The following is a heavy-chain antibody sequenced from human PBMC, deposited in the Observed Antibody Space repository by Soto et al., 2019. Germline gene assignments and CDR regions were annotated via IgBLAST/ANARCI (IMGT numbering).Heavy chain of an antibody. CDR3: TTGLGGYGAFDI. J-gene: IGHJ3*02. Sequence: GGSLRLSCAVSGFTFSDYWMSWVRQAPGKGLEWVANIKQDGNEKYYVDSVKGRFTISRDNAKNSLYLQMNSLKTEDTAVYYCTTGLGGYGAFDIWGQGTMVTVS. V-gene: IGHV3-7*03. CDR2: IKQDGNEK. CDR1: GFTFSDYW. D-gene: IGHD3-16*01.